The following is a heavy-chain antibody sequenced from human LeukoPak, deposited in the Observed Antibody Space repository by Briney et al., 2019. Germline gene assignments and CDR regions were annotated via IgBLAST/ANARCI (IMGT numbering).Heavy chain of an antibody. J-gene: IGHJ3*02. V-gene: IGHV3-66*01. CDR2: LFSGGST. D-gene: IGHD1-26*01. CDR3: ARGRTPATRGFDI. CDR1: GFTVSTNY. Sequence: GGSLRLSCAASGFTVSTNYMNWVRQAPGKGLEWVSVLFSGGSTYYADSVKGRFTISRDNSKNTVYLQMNSLRAEDTAVYYCARGRTPATRGFDICGQGTMVTVSS.